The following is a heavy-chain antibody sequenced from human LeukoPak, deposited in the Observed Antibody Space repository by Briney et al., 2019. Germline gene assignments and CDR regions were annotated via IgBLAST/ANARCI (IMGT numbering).Heavy chain of an antibody. Sequence: SETLSLTCTVSGGSISSGGYDWSWIRQHPGKGLEWIGYIYYSGSTYYNPSLKSRVTISVDTSKNQFSLKLSSVTAADTAVYYCARWYSSSWYWFDPWGQGTLVTVSS. V-gene: IGHV4-31*03. CDR1: GGSISSGGYD. J-gene: IGHJ5*02. CDR3: ARWYSSSWYWFDP. CDR2: IYYSGST. D-gene: IGHD6-13*01.